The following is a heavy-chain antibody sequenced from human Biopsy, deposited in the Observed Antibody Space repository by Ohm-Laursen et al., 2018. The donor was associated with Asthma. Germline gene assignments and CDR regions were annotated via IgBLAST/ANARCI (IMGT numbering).Heavy chain of an antibody. Sequence: SLRLSCAASGFTFSSYAMNWVRQAPGKGLEWVSGIRGNDGSTYYADSVKGRFTISRDNFKRTLYLQMNSLRAEDTAVYYCARKARHGDYDFDYWGQGTLVTVSS. D-gene: IGHD4-17*01. J-gene: IGHJ4*02. V-gene: IGHV3-23*01. CDR3: ARKARHGDYDFDY. CDR2: IRGNDGST. CDR1: GFTFSSYA.